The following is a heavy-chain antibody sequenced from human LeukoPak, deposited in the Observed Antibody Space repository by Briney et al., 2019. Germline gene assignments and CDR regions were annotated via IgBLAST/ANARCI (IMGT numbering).Heavy chain of an antibody. D-gene: IGHD6-6*01. V-gene: IGHV1-18*01. J-gene: IGHJ5*02. CDR3: ARDLIAARPGWFDP. CDR2: ISAYNSNT. Sequence: SFKVACKAAGYTFTTYGINLVRQAPGQGLEWMGWISAYNSNTNYAQNLQGRVTLTTDTSASTAYMELRSLRSDDTAVYYCARDLIAARPGWFDPWGQGTLVIVSS. CDR1: GYTFTTYG.